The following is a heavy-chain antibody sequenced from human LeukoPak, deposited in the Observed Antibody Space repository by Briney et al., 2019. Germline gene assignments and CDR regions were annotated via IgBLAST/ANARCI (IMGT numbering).Heavy chain of an antibody. CDR2: ISSNGGST. CDR1: GFTFNRYS. Sequence: GGSLRLSCAASGFTFNRYSMNWVRQAPGKGLEYVSAISSNGGSTYYANSVKGRFTISRDNSKNTLYLQMGSLRAEDMAVYYCARDLIVGATVGAFDIWGQGTMVTVSS. D-gene: IGHD1-26*01. V-gene: IGHV3-64*01. CDR3: ARDLIVGATVGAFDI. J-gene: IGHJ3*02.